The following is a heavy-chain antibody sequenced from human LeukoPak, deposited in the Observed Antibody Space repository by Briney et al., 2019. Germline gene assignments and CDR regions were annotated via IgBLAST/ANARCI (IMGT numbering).Heavy chain of an antibody. CDR3: VRGPYGSSISNWFDP. D-gene: IGHD3-10*01. V-gene: IGHV1-18*01. CDR2: ISAYNGNT. CDR1: GYTFTSYG. J-gene: IGHJ5*02. Sequence: EASVKVSCKASGYTFTSYGISWVRQAPGQGLEWMGWISAYNGNTNYAQKLQGRVTMTTDTSTSTAYMELRSLRSDDTAVYYCVRGPYGSSISNWFDPWGQGLLVTVSS.